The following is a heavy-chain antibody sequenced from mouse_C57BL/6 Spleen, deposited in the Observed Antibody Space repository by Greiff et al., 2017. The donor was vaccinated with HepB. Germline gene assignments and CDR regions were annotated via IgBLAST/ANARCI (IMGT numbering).Heavy chain of an antibody. J-gene: IGHJ2*01. V-gene: IGHV1-55*01. CDR2: IYPGSGST. CDR3: ARAYYGSSYAGY. CDR1: GYTFTSYW. D-gene: IGHD1-1*01. Sequence: QVHVKQPGAELVKPGASVKMSCKASGYTFTSYWITWVKQRPGQGLEWIGDIYPGSGSTNYNEKFKSKATLTVDTSSSTAYMQLSSLTSEDSAVYYCARAYYGSSYAGYWGQGTTLTVSS.